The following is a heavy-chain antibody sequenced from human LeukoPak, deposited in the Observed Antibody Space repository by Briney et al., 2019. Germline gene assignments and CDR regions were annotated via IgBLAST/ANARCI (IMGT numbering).Heavy chain of an antibody. CDR3: ARAPTYCSSTSCPYSYMDV. Sequence: ASVKVSCKASGYTFTSYGISWVRQAPGQGLEWMGWISAYNGNTNYAQKLQGRVTIPTDTSTSTAYMALTSMRSHDTSVYYSARAPTYCSSTSCPYSYMDVWGEGTTVTVSS. CDR2: ISAYNGNT. D-gene: IGHD2-2*01. V-gene: IGHV1-18*01. J-gene: IGHJ6*03. CDR1: GYTFTSYG.